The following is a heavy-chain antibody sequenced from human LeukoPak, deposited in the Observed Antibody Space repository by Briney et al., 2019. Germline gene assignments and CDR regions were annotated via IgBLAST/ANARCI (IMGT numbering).Heavy chain of an antibody. V-gene: IGHV1-46*01. CDR1: GYTFTSYY. D-gene: IGHD3-3*01. Sequence: ASVKVSCKASGYTFTSYYMHWVRQAPGQGLEWMGIINPSGGSTSYAQKFQGRVTMTRDMSTSTVYMELSSLRSEDTAVYYCARDEVNYDFWSGAPGYWGQGTLVTVSP. J-gene: IGHJ4*02. CDR2: INPSGGST. CDR3: ARDEVNYDFWSGAPGY.